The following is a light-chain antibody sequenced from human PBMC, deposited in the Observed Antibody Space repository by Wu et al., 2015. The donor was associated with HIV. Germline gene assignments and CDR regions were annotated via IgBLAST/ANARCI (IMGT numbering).Light chain of an antibody. J-gene: IGKJ2*01. CDR3: QQYNTSPYD. V-gene: IGKV3-11*01. Sequence: EFVLTQSPATLPLSPGERATLSCRASQSVTNYLAWYQQKPGQAPRLLIYHASIRATGIPARFSGSGSGTDFTLTISSLEPEDFAVYYCQQYNTSPYDFGQGTKLEIK. CDR2: HAS. CDR1: QSVTNY.